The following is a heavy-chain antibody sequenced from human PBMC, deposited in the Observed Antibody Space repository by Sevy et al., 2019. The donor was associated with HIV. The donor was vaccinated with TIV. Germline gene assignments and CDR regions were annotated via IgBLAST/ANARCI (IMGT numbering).Heavy chain of an antibody. D-gene: IGHD1-26*01. CDR3: ATTSTPLYYYALDV. Sequence: GGSLRLSCAASGFTVSSKYMSWVRQAPGKGLEWVSALYSGEYTYYADSVKGRFTISRDISKNTLNLEMNNLRAEDTAIYYCATTSTPLYYYALDVWGQGTTVTVSS. CDR1: GFTVSSKY. J-gene: IGHJ6*02. CDR2: LYSGEYT. V-gene: IGHV3-53*01.